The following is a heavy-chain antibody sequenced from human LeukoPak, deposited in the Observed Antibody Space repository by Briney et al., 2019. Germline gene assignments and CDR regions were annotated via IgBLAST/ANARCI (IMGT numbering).Heavy chain of an antibody. D-gene: IGHD2-15*01. CDR1: GYTFTGYY. J-gene: IGHJ4*02. CDR3: AREMGYCSGGSCYYVY. CDR2: INPNSGGT. V-gene: IGHV1-2*02. Sequence: ASVKVSCKASGYTFTGYYMHWVRQAPGQGLEWMGWINPNSGGTNYAQKFQGRVTMTRDTSISTAYMELSRLRPDDTAVYYCAREMGYCSGGSCYYVYWGQGTLVTVSS.